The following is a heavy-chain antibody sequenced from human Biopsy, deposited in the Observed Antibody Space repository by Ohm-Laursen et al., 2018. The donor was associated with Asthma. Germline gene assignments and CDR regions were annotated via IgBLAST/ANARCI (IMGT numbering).Heavy chain of an antibody. J-gene: IGHJ6*02. D-gene: IGHD3-3*01. CDR1: GFTFSSYG. V-gene: IGHV3-30*18. CDR3: AKWDTYYDFWSGYYTRYNYYYYGMDV. CDR2: ISYDGSNK. Sequence: SLRLSCAASGFTFSSYGMHWVRQAPGKGLEWVAVISYDGSNKYYADSVKGRFTISKDNSKNTLYLQMNSLRAEDTAVYYCAKWDTYYDFWSGYYTRYNYYYYGMDVWGQGTTVTVSS.